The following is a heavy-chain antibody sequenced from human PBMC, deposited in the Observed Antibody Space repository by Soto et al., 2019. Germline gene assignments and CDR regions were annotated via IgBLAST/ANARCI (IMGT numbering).Heavy chain of an antibody. CDR1: GYSFTSYW. CDR3: ASHTNGYKPLDY. V-gene: IGHV5-51*01. J-gene: IGHJ4*02. CDR2: IHSGYSDV. Sequence: GESLKISFNGSGYSFTSYWIGWVRQLPGKGLEWMGIIHSGYSDVRYSPALQGLVTLSADTSSSTAYQQWSSLKASDADLYSCASHTNGYKPLDYWGQGTLVTVSS. D-gene: IGHD5-12*01.